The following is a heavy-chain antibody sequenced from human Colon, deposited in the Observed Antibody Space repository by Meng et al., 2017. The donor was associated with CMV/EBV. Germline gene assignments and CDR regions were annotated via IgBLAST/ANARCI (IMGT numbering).Heavy chain of an antibody. V-gene: IGHV3-48*03. CDR2: ISSSGSTI. CDR3: AREGDFWSGFDY. CDR1: GFTFSSYE. J-gene: IGHJ4*02. D-gene: IGHD3-3*01. Sequence: LSLTCAASGFTFSSYEMNWVRQAPGKGLEWVSYISSSGSTIYYADSVKGRFTISRDNAKNSLYLQMNSLRAEDTAVYYCAREGDFWSGFDYWGQGTLVTVSS.